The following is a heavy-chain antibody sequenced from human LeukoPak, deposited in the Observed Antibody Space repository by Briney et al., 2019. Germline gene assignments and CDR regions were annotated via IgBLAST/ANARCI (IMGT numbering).Heavy chain of an antibody. J-gene: IGHJ5*02. V-gene: IGHV1-8*01. CDR3: ARRYSSGWYQVQRFDP. CDR2: MNPNSGNT. Sequence: GASVKVSGKASGYTFTSYDINWVRQATGQGLEWMGWMNPNSGNTGYAQKFQGRVTMTRNTSISTAYMELSSLRSEDTAVYYCARRYSSGWYQVQRFDPWGQGTLVTVSS. D-gene: IGHD6-19*01. CDR1: GYTFTSYD.